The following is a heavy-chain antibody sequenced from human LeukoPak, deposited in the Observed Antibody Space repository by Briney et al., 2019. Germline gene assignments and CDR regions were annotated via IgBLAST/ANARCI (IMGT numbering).Heavy chain of an antibody. CDR2: ITTYNGDT. Sequence: ASVKVSCKASGYTFTTYGLSWVRQAPGQGLEWRGWITTYNGDTDYAQKLQGRVTMTADTSTSTAYTELRSLRSDDTAVYYCAIVLPYFGYWGQGTLLTVSS. D-gene: IGHD3-10*01. J-gene: IGHJ4*02. CDR1: GYTFTTYG. V-gene: IGHV1-18*01. CDR3: AIVLPYFGY.